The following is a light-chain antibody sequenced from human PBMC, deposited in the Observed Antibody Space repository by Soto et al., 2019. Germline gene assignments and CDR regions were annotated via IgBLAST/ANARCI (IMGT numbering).Light chain of an antibody. CDR3: CSYAGSSTFYV. Sequence: QSVLTQPASVSGSPGQSITISCTGTSSDVGSYNLISWYQQYPDKAPKLMIYEVNKRPSGVSNRFSGSESGNTASPTISGLQAEDEADYYCCSYAGSSTFYVFGSGTKVTVL. CDR1: SSDVGSYNL. J-gene: IGLJ1*01. V-gene: IGLV2-23*02. CDR2: EVN.